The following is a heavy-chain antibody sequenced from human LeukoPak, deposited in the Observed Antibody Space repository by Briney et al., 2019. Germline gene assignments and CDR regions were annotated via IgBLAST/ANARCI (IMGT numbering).Heavy chain of an antibody. V-gene: IGHV3-23*01. CDR2: ISGTGGST. CDR1: GFTFTSYA. Sequence: GGSLRLSCTASGFTFTSYALSWVRQAPGKGLEWVSVISGTGGSTNHADSVKGRFTISRDNPKNTLYLQMNSLRAKDTAVYYCAKESGDDSSGYYEVFDYWGQGTLVTVSP. CDR3: AKESGDDSSGYYEVFDY. J-gene: IGHJ4*02. D-gene: IGHD3-22*01.